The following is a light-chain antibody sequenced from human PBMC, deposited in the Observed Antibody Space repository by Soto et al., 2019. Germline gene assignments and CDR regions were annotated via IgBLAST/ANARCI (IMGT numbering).Light chain of an antibody. J-gene: IGKJ4*01. V-gene: IGKV3-20*01. Sequence: EIVLTQSPGTLSLSPGERATLSCRASQSVSSSYLAWYQQKPGQAPRLLIYGASSRATGIPERFSGSGSGTDFTLTISRLEPEDFAVYYCQQYDNWPPLTFGGGTKVDIK. CDR3: QQYDNWPPLT. CDR2: GAS. CDR1: QSVSSSY.